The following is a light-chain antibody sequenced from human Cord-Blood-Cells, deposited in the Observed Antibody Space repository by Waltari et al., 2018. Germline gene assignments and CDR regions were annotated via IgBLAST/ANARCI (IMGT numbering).Light chain of an antibody. J-gene: IGKJ2*03. Sequence: DIQMTQSPSSLSASVGDRVTITCRASQSISSYLNWYQQKPGKAPKLLIYAASSLQSGVPSRVSCRGSGTDFTLTISSLQPVDFATYDCQQSYSTPRCFGQGTKLVFK. CDR2: AAS. CDR3: QQSYSTPRC. CDR1: QSISSY. V-gene: IGKV1-39*01.